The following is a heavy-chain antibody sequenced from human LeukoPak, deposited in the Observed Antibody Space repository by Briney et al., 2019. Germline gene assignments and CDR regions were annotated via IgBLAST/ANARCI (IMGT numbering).Heavy chain of an antibody. Sequence: SETLSLTCAVSGGSISSGGYSWSWIRQPPGKGLEWIGYIYHSGSTYYNPSLKSRVTISVDRSKNQFSLKLSSVTAADTAVYYCARDLGCSSTSCYGSWFDPWGQGTLVTVSS. CDR1: GGSISSGGYS. CDR3: ARDLGCSSTSCYGSWFDP. CDR2: IYHSGST. V-gene: IGHV4-30-2*01. D-gene: IGHD2-2*01. J-gene: IGHJ5*02.